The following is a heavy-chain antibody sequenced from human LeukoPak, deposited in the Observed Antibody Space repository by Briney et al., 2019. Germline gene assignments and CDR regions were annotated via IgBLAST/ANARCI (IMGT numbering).Heavy chain of an antibody. Sequence: ASVKVSCKASGYTFSSYGISWVRQAPGQGLEWMGIINPSGGSTSYAQKFQGRVTMTRDTSTSTVYMDLSSLISEDTAVYYCARFYISAFDYWGQGTLVTVSS. J-gene: IGHJ4*02. CDR3: ARFYISAFDY. V-gene: IGHV1-46*01. CDR2: INPSGGST. D-gene: IGHD2/OR15-2a*01. CDR1: GYTFSSYG.